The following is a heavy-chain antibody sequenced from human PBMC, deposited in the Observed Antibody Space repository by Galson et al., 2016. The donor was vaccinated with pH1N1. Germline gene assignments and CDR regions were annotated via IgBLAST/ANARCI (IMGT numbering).Heavy chain of an antibody. CDR3: ARLDYGDYSGYFEY. Sequence: PALVKPTQTLTLTCTFSGFSLSASGMCVSWIRQPPGKALEWLALIDWDDDKYYRTSLKTRLTISKDTSKNQVVLTMTNMDPVDTATYYCARLDYGDYSGYFEYWGQGTPVTVSS. D-gene: IGHD4-17*01. V-gene: IGHV2-70*01. CDR2: IDWDDDK. CDR1: GFSLSASGMC. J-gene: IGHJ4*02.